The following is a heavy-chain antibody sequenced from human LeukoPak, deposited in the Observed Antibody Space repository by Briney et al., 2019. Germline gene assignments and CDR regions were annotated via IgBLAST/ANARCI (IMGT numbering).Heavy chain of an antibody. D-gene: IGHD2-15*01. CDR1: GYTFTSYY. CDR2: INPSGGST. Sequence: ASVKVSCKASGYTFTSYYMHWVRQAPGQGLEWMGIINPSGGSTSYAQKFQGRVTMTRDMSTSTVYMELSSLRSEDTAVYYCAREMTDCSGGSCYSNWFDPWGQGALVTVSS. CDR3: AREMTDCSGGSCYSNWFDP. J-gene: IGHJ5*02. V-gene: IGHV1-46*01.